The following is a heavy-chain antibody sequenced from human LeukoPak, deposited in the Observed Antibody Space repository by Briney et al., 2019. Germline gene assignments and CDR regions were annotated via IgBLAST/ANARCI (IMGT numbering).Heavy chain of an antibody. D-gene: IGHD1-26*01. Sequence: KISCKGSGYSFTSYWISWVRQAPGQGLEWMGRIIPILGIANYAQKFQGRVTITADKSTSTAYMELSSLRSEDTAVYYCARDPGIVGATELDYWGQGTLVTVSS. V-gene: IGHV1-69*04. J-gene: IGHJ4*02. CDR3: ARDPGIVGATELDY. CDR1: GYSFTSYW. CDR2: IIPILGIA.